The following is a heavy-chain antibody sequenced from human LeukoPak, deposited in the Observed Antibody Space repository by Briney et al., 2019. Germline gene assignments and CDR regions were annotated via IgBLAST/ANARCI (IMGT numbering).Heavy chain of an antibody. CDR1: GFTFRNPW. D-gene: IGHD3-3*01. J-gene: IGHJ6*02. V-gene: IGHV3-15*01. CDR2: IKRKTDGGTT. Sequence: KPGGSLRLSCAASGFTFRNPWMSGVRKAPGRGRNWVGRIKRKTDGGTTDYAAPVKGRFTISRDDSKNTLYLQMNSLKTEDTAVYYCTTTSTIFGVVYYYYGMDVWGQGTTVTVSS. CDR3: TTTSTIFGVVYYYYGMDV.